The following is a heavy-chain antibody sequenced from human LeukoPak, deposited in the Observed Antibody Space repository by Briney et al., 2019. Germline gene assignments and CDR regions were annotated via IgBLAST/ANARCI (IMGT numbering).Heavy chain of an antibody. J-gene: IGHJ4*02. CDR1: GGTFSSYA. Sequence: SVKVSCKASGGTFSSYAISWVRQAPGQGLEWMGGIIPIFGTANYAQKFQGRVTITADESTSTAYMELSSLRSEDTAVYYCATSDRDILTGYYVFDYWGQGTLVTVSS. V-gene: IGHV1-69*13. CDR3: ATSDRDILTGYYVFDY. CDR2: IIPIFGTA. D-gene: IGHD3-9*01.